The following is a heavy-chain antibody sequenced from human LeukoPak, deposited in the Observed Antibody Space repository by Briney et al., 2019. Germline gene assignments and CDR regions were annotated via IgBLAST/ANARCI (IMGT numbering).Heavy chain of an antibody. Sequence: GGSLRLSCAASGFTFSSYWMSWVRQAPGKGLEWVAHIKGDGSQKYYVDSVKGRFTISRDNAKTSLYLQMDSLRAEDTAVYYCARNRGWLQFDYWGQGTLVTVSS. J-gene: IGHJ4*02. CDR3: ARNRGWLQFDY. D-gene: IGHD5-12*01. CDR1: GFTFSSYW. CDR2: IKGDGSQK. V-gene: IGHV3-7*03.